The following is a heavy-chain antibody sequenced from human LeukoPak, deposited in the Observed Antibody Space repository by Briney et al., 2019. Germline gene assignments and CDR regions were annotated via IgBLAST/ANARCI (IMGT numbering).Heavy chain of an antibody. CDR2: IHSGGTT. V-gene: IGHV3-66*02. D-gene: IGHD1-1*01. J-gene: IGHJ4*02. CDR3: ARSWDERLNFDY. Sequence: GGSLRLSCAASGFTVSARYMNWVRQAPGKGLVWLSVIHSGGTTDYTDSVRGRFTISRDNSKNILYLQMNSLTTEDTAVYYCARSWDERLNFDYWGQGTLVTVSS. CDR1: GFTVSARY.